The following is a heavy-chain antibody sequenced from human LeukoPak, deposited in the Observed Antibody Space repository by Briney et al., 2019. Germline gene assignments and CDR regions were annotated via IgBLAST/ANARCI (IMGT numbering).Heavy chain of an antibody. CDR1: GFTFSSCW. J-gene: IGHJ4*02. CDR2: MNIDGSEK. D-gene: IGHD1-26*01. CDR3: ARDPVEWELLLDY. V-gene: IGHV3-7*01. Sequence: GGSLRLSCAASGFTFSSCWMGWVRQAPGKWLEWVANMNIDGSEKYYADSAKGRFTISRDNARNSVYLQMNSLRVEDTAVYYCARDPVEWELLLDYWGQGTLVTVSS.